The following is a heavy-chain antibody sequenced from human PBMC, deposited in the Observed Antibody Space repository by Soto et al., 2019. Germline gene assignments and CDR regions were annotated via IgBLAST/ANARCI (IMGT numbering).Heavy chain of an antibody. Sequence: SETLSLTCTVSGGSISSISYYWGWIRQPPGKGLEWIGSIYYSGTTYYNPSLKSRVTISVDTSKNQFSLKLSSVTAADAAVYYCARHRGYYDILTGYYTELNFDYWGQGTLVTVS. CDR1: GGSISSISYY. J-gene: IGHJ4*02. D-gene: IGHD3-9*01. V-gene: IGHV4-39*01. CDR2: IYYSGTT. CDR3: ARHRGYYDILTGYYTELNFDY.